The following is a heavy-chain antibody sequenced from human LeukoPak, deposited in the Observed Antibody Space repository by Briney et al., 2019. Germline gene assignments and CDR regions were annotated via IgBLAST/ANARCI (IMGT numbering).Heavy chain of an antibody. D-gene: IGHD2-2*01. J-gene: IGHJ3*02. CDR3: ARDSCSSISCPGHNAFDI. CDR2: MWYDGSDK. CDR1: RFSFSSYA. Sequence: GRSLRLSCAASRFSFSSYAMHWVRQAPGKGLEWVAIMWYDGSDKYNGDSAKGRFTISRDNSENTLYLQTKSLRAEDTGVYYCARDSCSSISCPGHNAFDIWGQGTMVTVSS. V-gene: IGHV3-33*01.